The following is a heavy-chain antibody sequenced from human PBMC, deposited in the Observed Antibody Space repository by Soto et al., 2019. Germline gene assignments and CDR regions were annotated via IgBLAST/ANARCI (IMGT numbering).Heavy chain of an antibody. D-gene: IGHD3-9*01. Sequence: SVKVPGRASGYTFTSYGISWVRQAPGQGLGWMGWVSTYNGGTHYPQSFQGRVIMTTDTAANAPYMELKSLRSDDTAIYFCAREQPVYDILAEHNCRGQ. CDR2: VSTYNGGT. CDR3: AREQPVYDILAEHNC. J-gene: IGHJ1*01. V-gene: IGHV1-18*01. CDR1: GYTFTSYG.